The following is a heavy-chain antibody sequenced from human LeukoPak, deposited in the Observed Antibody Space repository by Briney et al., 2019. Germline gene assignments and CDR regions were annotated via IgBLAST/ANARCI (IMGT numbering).Heavy chain of an antibody. CDR1: GYTFTCYY. Sequence: ASVKVSCKASGYTFTCYYMHWVRQAPGQGLEWMGWINPNSGGTNYAQKFQGRVTMTRDTSISTAYMELSRLRSDDTAVYYCAGRSSGWRGKFDPWGQGTLVTVSS. V-gene: IGHV1-2*02. CDR3: AGRSSGWRGKFDP. D-gene: IGHD6-19*01. CDR2: INPNSGGT. J-gene: IGHJ5*02.